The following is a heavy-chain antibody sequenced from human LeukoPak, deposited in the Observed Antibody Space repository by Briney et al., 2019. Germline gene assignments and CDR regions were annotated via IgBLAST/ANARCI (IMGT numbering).Heavy chain of an antibody. D-gene: IGHD3-10*01. V-gene: IGHV3-30*18. J-gene: IGHJ4*02. CDR1: GFTFSSYG. CDR3: AKEDYYGSGSYLGY. CDR2: ISYDGSNK. Sequence: PGGSLRLSCAASGFTFSSYGMHWVRQAPGKGLEWVAVISYDGSNKYYADSVKGRFTISRDNSKNTLSLQMSSLRAEDTAVYYCAKEDYYGSGSYLGYWGQGTLVTV.